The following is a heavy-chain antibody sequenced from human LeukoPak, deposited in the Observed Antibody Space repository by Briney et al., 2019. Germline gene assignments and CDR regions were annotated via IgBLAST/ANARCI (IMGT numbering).Heavy chain of an antibody. CDR1: GFTFSSYE. Sequence: QTGGSLRLSCAASGFTFSSYEMNWVRQAPGKGLEWVSYISSSGSTKYYADSVKGRFTISRDNAKNSLYLQMNSLRAEDTAVYYRARKNLGGLRHLLHRPEVLGKGTTVTVSS. V-gene: IGHV3-48*03. J-gene: IGHJ6*04. D-gene: IGHD1-14*01. CDR2: ISSSGSTK. CDR3: ARKNLGGLRHLLHRPEV.